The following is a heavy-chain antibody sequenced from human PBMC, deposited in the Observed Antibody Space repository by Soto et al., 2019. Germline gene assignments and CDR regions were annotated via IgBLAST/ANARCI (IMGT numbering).Heavy chain of an antibody. J-gene: IGHJ4*02. CDR2: IKPDGGAT. CDR3: FGGNGGPQ. CDR1: DFTFRNSW. V-gene: IGHV3-7*03. D-gene: IGHD3-16*01. Sequence: GGSLRLSCATSDFTFRNSWINWVRQAPGKGLEWVANIKPDGGATNYVDSVKGRSTISRDNVRNSASLQMNSLRVEDTAVYFCFGGNGGPQWGQGTLVTVSS.